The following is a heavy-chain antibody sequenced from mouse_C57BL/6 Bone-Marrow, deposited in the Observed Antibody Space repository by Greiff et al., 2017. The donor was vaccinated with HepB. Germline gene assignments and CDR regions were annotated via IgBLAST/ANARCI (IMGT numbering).Heavy chain of an antibody. CDR2: IHPSDSDT. D-gene: IGHD3-1*01. CDR3: AIEMDGLYFDY. J-gene: IGHJ2*01. CDR1: GYTFTSYW. Sequence: QVQLQQPGAELVKPGASVKVSCKASGYTFTSYWMHWVKQRPGQGLEWIGRIHPSDSDTNYNQKFKGKATLTVDKSSSTAYMQLSSLTSGDSAVYYCAIEMDGLYFDYWGQGTTLTVSS. V-gene: IGHV1-74*01.